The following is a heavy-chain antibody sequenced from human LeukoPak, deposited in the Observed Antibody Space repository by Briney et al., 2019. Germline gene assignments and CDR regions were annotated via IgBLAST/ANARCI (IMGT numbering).Heavy chain of an antibody. CDR2: ISGSGGST. J-gene: IGHJ5*02. Sequence: GGSLRLSCAASGFTFSSYAMSWVRQAPGKGLGWVSAISGSGGSTYYADPVKGRFTISRDNSKNTLYLQMNSLRAEDTAVYYCGKYRAYGDYDWFDPWGQGTLVTVSS. CDR1: GFTFSSYA. CDR3: GKYRAYGDYDWFDP. V-gene: IGHV3-23*01. D-gene: IGHD4-17*01.